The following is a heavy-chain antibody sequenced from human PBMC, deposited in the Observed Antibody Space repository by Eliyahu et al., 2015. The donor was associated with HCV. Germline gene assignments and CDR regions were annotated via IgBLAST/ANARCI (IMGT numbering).Heavy chain of an antibody. Sequence: EVQLLESGGGLVQPGGSLRLSCAASGFTXSSXXXXWVRQAPGKGXEWGSAISGSGGSTYYADSVKGRFTISRDNSKNTLYLQMNSLRAEDTAVYYCAKRARGVTRYWYYYGMDVWGQGTTVTVSS. CDR2: ISGSGGST. CDR1: GFTXSSXX. CDR3: AKRARGVTRYWYYYGMDV. V-gene: IGHV3-23*01. J-gene: IGHJ6*02. D-gene: IGHD4-23*01.